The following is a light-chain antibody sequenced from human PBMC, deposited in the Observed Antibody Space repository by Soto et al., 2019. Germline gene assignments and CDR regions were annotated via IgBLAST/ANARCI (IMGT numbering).Light chain of an antibody. Sequence: EIVLTQPPGPLSVSPGDRVTLSCRASQTVNNNYLAWYQQKPGQAPRLLIYGASTPATGTPARFSGSGSGTHFTLTVSRLEPEVFAVYYCQQYGGSAPWTFVPGTKV. CDR3: QQYGGSAPWT. J-gene: IGKJ1*01. V-gene: IGKV3-20*01. CDR2: GAS. CDR1: QTVNNNY.